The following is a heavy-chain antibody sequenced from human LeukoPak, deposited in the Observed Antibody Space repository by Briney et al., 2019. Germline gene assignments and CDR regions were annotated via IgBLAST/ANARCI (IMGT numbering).Heavy chain of an antibody. V-gene: IGHV4-4*02. CDR3: ASGASGTYYYYYYMDV. CDR1: GGPISSSNW. D-gene: IGHD4/OR15-4a*01. J-gene: IGHJ6*03. CDR2: IYHSGST. Sequence: SETLSLTCAVSGGPISSSNWWSWVRQPPGKGLEWIGEIYHSGSTSYNPSLKSRVTISVDKSKNQFSLKLSSVTAADTAVYYCASGASGTYYYYYYMDVWGKGTTVTVSS.